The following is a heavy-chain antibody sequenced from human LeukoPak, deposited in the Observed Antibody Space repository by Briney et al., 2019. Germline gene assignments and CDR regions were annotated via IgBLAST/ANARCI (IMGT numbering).Heavy chain of an antibody. CDR3: ARGYPPLMTTVWFDP. CDR2: IYTSGST. J-gene: IGHJ5*02. V-gene: IGHV4-4*07. Sequence: SETLSLTCTVSGGSISSYYWSWIRQPAGKGLEWIGRIYTSGSTNYNPSLKSRVTMSVDTSKNQFSLKLSSVTAADTAVYYCARGYPPLMTTVWFDPWGQGTLVTVSS. D-gene: IGHD4-11*01. CDR1: GGSISSYY.